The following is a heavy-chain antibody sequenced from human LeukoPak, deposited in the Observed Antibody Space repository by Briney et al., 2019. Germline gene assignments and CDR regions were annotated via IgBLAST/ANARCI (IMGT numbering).Heavy chain of an antibody. J-gene: IGHJ4*02. D-gene: IGHD2-15*01. Sequence: PGGSLGLSCAASGFTVSSNYMSWVRQAPGKGLEWVSILYSAGATYYADSVKGRFTISRDNSKNTLYLQMNSLRVEDTAVYYCASGGTGARKFYSDPFHYWGQGTLVTVSS. CDR3: ASGGTGARKFYSDPFHY. CDR2: LYSAGAT. V-gene: IGHV3-53*01. CDR1: GFTVSSNY.